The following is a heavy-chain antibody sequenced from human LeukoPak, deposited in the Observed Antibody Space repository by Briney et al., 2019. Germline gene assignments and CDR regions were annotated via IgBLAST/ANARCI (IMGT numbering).Heavy chain of an antibody. CDR2: IGDGGGTT. CDR3: AKAIPYWYFDL. V-gene: IGHV3-23*01. Sequence: GGSLRLLCGACVLTYTLYYILWVRQAPGKGLEWLSSIGDGGGTTYADSVQGRFTISRDSSENTLYLQMNGLRAEDTAIYYCAKAIPYWYFDLWGRGALVTVSS. D-gene: IGHD2-21*01. J-gene: IGHJ2*01. CDR1: VLTYTLYY.